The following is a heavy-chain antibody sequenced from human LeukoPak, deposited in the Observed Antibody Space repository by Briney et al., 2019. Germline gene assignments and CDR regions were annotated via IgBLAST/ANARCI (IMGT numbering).Heavy chain of an antibody. CDR1: EFTFDKYW. D-gene: IGHD3-22*01. CDR3: ATGNYYDSRGYYTFGH. J-gene: IGHJ4*02. CDR2: INGDGTIT. Sequence: GGSLSLSCAASEFTFDKYWMHWVRQAPGKGLVWVSRINGDGTITSYADSVKGAFIISRDNAKNTLYLQVSSLRAEDTAVYYCATGNYYDSRGYYTFGHWGQGTLVTVSS. V-gene: IGHV3-74*01.